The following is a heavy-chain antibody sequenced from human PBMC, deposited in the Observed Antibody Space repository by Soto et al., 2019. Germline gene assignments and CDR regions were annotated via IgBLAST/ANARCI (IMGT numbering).Heavy chain of an antibody. CDR1: GFTFSSYS. D-gene: IGHD3-3*01. V-gene: IGHV3-48*02. CDR3: AREGAFTIFGVVTSYDMDV. Sequence: PGGSLRLSCAASGFTFSSYSMNWVRQAPGKGLEWVSYISSSSSTIYYADSVKGRFTISRDNAKNSLYLQMNSLRDEDTAVYYCAREGAFTIFGVVTSYDMDVWCQGTTVPVSS. CDR2: ISSSSSTI. J-gene: IGHJ6*02.